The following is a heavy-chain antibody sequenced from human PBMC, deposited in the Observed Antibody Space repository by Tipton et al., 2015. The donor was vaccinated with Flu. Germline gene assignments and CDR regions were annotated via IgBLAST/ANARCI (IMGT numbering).Heavy chain of an antibody. CDR3: ARRDSGYDPEGY. V-gene: IGHV4-4*07. D-gene: IGHD5-12*01. Sequence: LRLSCTVSNGTISSYYWSWIRQPAGKGLEWIGRIHSSGGTNYNPSLKSRVTMSVDTSKNQFSLKLSSVTAADTAVYYCARRDSGYDPEGYWGQGTLVTVSS. J-gene: IGHJ4*02. CDR1: NGTISSYY. CDR2: IHSSGGT.